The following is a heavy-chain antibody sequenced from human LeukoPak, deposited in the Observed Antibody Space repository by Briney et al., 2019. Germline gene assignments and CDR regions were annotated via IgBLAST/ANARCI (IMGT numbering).Heavy chain of an antibody. CDR1: GGSISSSSYY. Sequence: SETLSLTCTVSGGSISSSSYYWGWIRQPPGKGLEWIGSIYYSGSTYYNPSLKSRVTISVDTSKNQFSLKLSSVTAADTAVYYCARERVRRDGYNLYYYYYYMDVWGKGTTVTVSS. V-gene: IGHV4-39*07. CDR3: ARERVRRDGYNLYYYYYYMDV. J-gene: IGHJ6*03. CDR2: IYYSGST. D-gene: IGHD5-24*01.